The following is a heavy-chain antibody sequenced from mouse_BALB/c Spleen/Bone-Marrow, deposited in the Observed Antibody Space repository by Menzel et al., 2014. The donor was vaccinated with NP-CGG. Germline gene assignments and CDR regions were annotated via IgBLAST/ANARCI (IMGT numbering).Heavy chain of an antibody. CDR1: GFNIKDTY. Sequence: VQLQQSGAELVKPGASVKLSCTASGFNIKDTYMHWVKQRPEQGLEWIGRIDPANGNTKYDPKFQGKATITADTSSNTASLQLSDMTSEYSAVECCARNKDFDVGYWGQGTTLTVSS. CDR2: IDPANGNT. V-gene: IGHV14-3*02. J-gene: IGHJ2*01. CDR3: ARNKDFDVGY.